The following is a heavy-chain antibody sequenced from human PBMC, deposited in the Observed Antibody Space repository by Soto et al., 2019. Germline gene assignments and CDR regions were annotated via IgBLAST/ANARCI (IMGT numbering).Heavy chain of an antibody. CDR1: GGSIRSGDYY. CDR2: IYYSGTT. V-gene: IGHV4-31*03. CDR3: ARVLTAETKPRFVP. J-gene: IGHJ5*02. Sequence: QVQLQESGPGLVKPSQTLSLTCTVSGGSIRSGDYYWSWIRQHPGKGLEWIGYIYYSGTTYYSSPLNSGVIISVDTSKIQASRKLISVTAADTSVYYCARVLTAETKPRFVPRGLGTLVTIST. D-gene: IGHD2-8*01.